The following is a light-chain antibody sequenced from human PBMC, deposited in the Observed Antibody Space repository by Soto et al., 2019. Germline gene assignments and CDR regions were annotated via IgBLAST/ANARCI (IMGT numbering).Light chain of an antibody. CDR3: QQSYSLMT. CDR2: AAS. Sequence: DIPMTQSPSSLSASVGDRVTITCRARQNINSYLNWYQQKPGKAPKLLIYAASTLQSGVPSRFSGSGSGTDFTLTINSLQPEDFATYYCQQSYSLMTFGGGTKVEIK. J-gene: IGKJ4*01. CDR1: QNINSY. V-gene: IGKV1-39*01.